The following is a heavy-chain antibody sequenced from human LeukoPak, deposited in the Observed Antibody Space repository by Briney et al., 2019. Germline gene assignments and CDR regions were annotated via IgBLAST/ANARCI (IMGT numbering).Heavy chain of an antibody. J-gene: IGHJ4*02. CDR2: INSDGSST. CDR3: ARYNIAVAGFDY. Sequence: GGSLRLSCAASGFTFSSYWMHWVRQAPGKGLVWVSRINSDGSSTSYADSVKGRFTISRDNAKNTLYLQMNSLRAEDTAVYYCARYNIAVAGFDYWGQGTLVAVSS. CDR1: GFTFSSYW. V-gene: IGHV3-74*01. D-gene: IGHD6-19*01.